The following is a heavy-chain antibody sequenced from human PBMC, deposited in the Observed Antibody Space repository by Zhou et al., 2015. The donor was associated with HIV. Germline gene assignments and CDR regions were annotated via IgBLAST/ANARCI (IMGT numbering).Heavy chain of an antibody. Sequence: QVQLVQSGGEVKKPGASMKVSCKASGYPFSSYGLTWVRQVPGQGLEWMGWIYNGNTNYAQKFQGRVTFSADRSTSTAYMELRSLRSEDTAVYYCARDRGGATRPDWRYFDLWGRGTLVIVSS. J-gene: IGHJ2*01. V-gene: IGHV1-18*04. CDR3: ARDRGGATRPDWRYFDL. D-gene: IGHD6-6*01. CDR2: IYNGNT. CDR1: GYPFSSYG.